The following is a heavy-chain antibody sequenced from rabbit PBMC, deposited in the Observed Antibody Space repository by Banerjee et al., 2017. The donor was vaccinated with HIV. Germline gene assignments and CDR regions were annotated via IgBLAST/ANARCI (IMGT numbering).Heavy chain of an antibody. V-gene: IGHV1S47*01. CDR3: VRDTWAFNL. J-gene: IGHJ4*01. CDR1: GFDFSRYG. D-gene: IGHD3-1*01. Sequence: KASGFDFSRYGMSWVRQAPGKGLEWIGYIDPVFGSTYYASWVNGRFSISRENTQNTVSLQMNSLTAADTATYFCVRDTWAFNLWGQGTLVTVS. CDR2: IDPVFGST.